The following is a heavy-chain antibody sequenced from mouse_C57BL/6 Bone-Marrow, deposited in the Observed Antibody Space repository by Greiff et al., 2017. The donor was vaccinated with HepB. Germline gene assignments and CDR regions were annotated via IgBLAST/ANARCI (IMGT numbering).Heavy chain of an antibody. CDR1: GYAFSSYW. V-gene: IGHV1-80*01. CDR3: ARWRSSTYWYFDV. Sequence: QVQLKESGAELVKPGASVKISCKASGYAFSSYWMNWVKQRPGKGLEWIGQIYPGDGDTNYNGKFKGKATLTADKSSSTAYMQLSSLTSEDSAVYFCARWRSSTYWYFDVWGTGTTVTVSS. D-gene: IGHD1-1*01. J-gene: IGHJ1*03. CDR2: IYPGDGDT.